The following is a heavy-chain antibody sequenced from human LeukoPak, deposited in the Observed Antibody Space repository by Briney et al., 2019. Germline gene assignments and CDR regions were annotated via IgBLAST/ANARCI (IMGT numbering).Heavy chain of an antibody. CDR2: ISLRGADA. CDR3: ARRGCYGGNRYPGDY. D-gene: IGHD2-21*02. Sequence: QPGGSLRLSCSASGFTFSSYAMSWVRQAPGKGLEWVSSISLRGADANYADSVKGRFTISRDDSKNALYLQMSRLRAEDTALYFCARRGCYGGNRYPGDYWGQGTLVTVSS. V-gene: IGHV3-23*01. CDR1: GFTFSSYA. J-gene: IGHJ4*02.